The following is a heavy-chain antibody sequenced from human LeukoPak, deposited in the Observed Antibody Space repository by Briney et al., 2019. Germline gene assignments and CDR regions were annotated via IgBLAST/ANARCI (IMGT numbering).Heavy chain of an antibody. CDR3: ARRSSSYSSGWYGGWFDP. CDR1: GGSISSNSYY. D-gene: IGHD6-19*01. V-gene: IGHV4-39*07. Sequence: PSETLSLTCSVSGGSISSNSYYWSWIRQPPGKGLEWIGEINHSGSTNYNPSLKSRVTISVDTSKNQLSLKLSSVTAADTAVYYCARRSSSYSSGWYGGWFDPWGQGTLVTVSS. CDR2: INHSGST. J-gene: IGHJ5*02.